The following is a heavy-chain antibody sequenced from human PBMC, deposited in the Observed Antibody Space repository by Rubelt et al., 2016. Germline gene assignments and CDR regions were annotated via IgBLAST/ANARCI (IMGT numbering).Heavy chain of an antibody. D-gene: IGHD6-19*01. V-gene: IGHV1-69*01. CDR2: IIPIFGTA. J-gene: IGHJ6*02. Sequence: VGGIIPIFGTANYAQKFQGRVTITADESTSTAYMELSSLRSEDTAVYYCARGAIAVAGTVYGMDVWGQGTTVTVSS. CDR3: ARGAIAVAGTVYGMDV.